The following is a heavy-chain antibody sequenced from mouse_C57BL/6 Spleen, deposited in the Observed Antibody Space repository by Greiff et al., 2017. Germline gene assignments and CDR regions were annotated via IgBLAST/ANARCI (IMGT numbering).Heavy chain of an antibody. D-gene: IGHD4-1*01. CDR1: GYTFTDYY. V-gene: IGHV1-26*01. Sequence: EVQLQQSGPELVKPGASVKISCKASGYTFTDYYMNWVKQSHGKSLEWIGDINPNNGGTSYNQKFKGKATLTVDKSSSTAYMELRSLTSEDSAVYYGARRNWEAMDYWGQGTSVTVSS. CDR3: ARRNWEAMDY. CDR2: INPNNGGT. J-gene: IGHJ4*01.